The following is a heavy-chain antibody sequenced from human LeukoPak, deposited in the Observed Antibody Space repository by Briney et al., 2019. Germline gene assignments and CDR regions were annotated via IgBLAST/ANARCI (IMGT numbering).Heavy chain of an antibody. Sequence: PSETLSLTCTVSGGSISSSSYYWGWIRQPPGKGLEWIGSIYYSGSTYYNPSLKSRVTISVDTSKNQFSLKLSSVTAADTAVYYCARRLSVVPAATNWFDPWGQGTLVTVSS. V-gene: IGHV4-39*01. J-gene: IGHJ5*02. CDR3: ARRLSVVPAATNWFDP. CDR1: GGSISSSSYY. D-gene: IGHD2-2*01. CDR2: IYYSGST.